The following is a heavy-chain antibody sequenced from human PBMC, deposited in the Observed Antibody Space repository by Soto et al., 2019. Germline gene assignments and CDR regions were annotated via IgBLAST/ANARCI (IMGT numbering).Heavy chain of an antibody. J-gene: IGHJ4*02. D-gene: IGHD5-18*01. CDR3: ARDDGADMDVWYFDY. CDR1: GGTFSSYA. Sequence: QVQLVQSGAEVKKPGSSVKVSCKASGGTFSSYAISWVRQAPGQGLEWMGGIIPIFGTANYAQKFQGRVTITADEPAGTAYMELGSLSSEDTAVYYSARDDGADMDVWYFDYWGQGTLVTVSS. CDR2: IIPIFGTA. V-gene: IGHV1-69*12.